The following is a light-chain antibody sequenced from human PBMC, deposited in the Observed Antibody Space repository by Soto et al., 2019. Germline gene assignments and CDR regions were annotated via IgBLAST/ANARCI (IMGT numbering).Light chain of an antibody. CDR3: SSKSPDF. CDR2: EVS. Sequence: QSALTQPASVSGSPEQSITISCTGTSSGIRDYNYVSWYQQLPGNAPKLIMYEVSNRPSGISNRFSGSKSGNTASLTISGLQAEDEADYYCSSKSPDFFGTGTKLTVL. CDR1: SSGIRDYNY. V-gene: IGLV2-14*01. J-gene: IGLJ1*01.